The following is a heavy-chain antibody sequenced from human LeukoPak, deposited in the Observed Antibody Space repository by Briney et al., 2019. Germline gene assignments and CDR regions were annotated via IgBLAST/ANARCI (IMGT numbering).Heavy chain of an antibody. J-gene: IGHJ4*02. CDR2: INHSGST. D-gene: IGHD5-18*01. CDR1: GGSFSGYY. V-gene: IGHV4-34*01. Sequence: SETLSLTCAVYGGSFSGYYWSWIRQPPGKGLEWIGEINHSGSTNYNPSLKSRVTISVDTSKNQFSLKLSSVTAADTAVYYCARGEGYSYGYKLFDYWGQGTLVTVSS. CDR3: ARGEGYSYGYKLFDY.